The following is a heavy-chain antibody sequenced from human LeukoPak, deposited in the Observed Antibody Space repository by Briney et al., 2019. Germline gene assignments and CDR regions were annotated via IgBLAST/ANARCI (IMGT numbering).Heavy chain of an antibody. D-gene: IGHD3-10*01. Sequence: SETLSLTCAVYGGSFSGYYWSWIRQPPGKGLEWIGEINHSGSTNYNPSLKSRVTKSVDTSKNQFSLKLSSVTAADTAVYYCARRHYYGSGSYPNWGQGTLVTVSS. CDR2: INHSGST. CDR3: ARRHYYGSGSYPN. J-gene: IGHJ4*02. V-gene: IGHV4-34*01. CDR1: GGSFSGYY.